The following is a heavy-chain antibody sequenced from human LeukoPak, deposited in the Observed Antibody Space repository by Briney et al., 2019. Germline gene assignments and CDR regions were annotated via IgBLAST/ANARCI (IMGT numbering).Heavy chain of an antibody. CDR2: INPNSGGT. D-gene: IGHD3-3*01. CDR1: GYTFTGYY. CDR3: ARDRENFWSGYYDGYYYYMDV. V-gene: IGHV1-2*02. Sequence: ASVKVSCKASGYTFTGYYMHWVRQAPGQGLEWMGWINPNSGGTNYAQKFQGRVTMTRDTSISTAYMELSRLRSDDTAVYYCARDRENFWSGYYDGYYYYMDVRGKGTTVTVSS. J-gene: IGHJ6*03.